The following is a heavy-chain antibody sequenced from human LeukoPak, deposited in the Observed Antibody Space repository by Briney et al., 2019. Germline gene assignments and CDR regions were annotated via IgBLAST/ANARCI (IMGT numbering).Heavy chain of an antibody. Sequence: GGSLRLSCAASGITLSNYWMHWVRQAPGKGLVWVSLINKDGSTTTYADSVKGRFTNSRDNAKNTLYLQMNSLRAEDTAVYFCARDVSGYDLASFDPWGQGTLVTVSS. CDR3: ARDVSGYDLASFDP. D-gene: IGHD5-12*01. CDR2: INKDGSTT. J-gene: IGHJ5*02. V-gene: IGHV3-74*01. CDR1: GITLSNYW.